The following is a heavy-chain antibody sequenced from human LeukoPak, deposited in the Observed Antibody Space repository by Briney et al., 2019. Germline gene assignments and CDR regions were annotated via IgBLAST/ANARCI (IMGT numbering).Heavy chain of an antibody. CDR1: RFTFSTYW. D-gene: IGHD2-15*01. CDR3: ARDTLPNRYCSGGSCSSDY. CDR2: INQEGSEK. Sequence: GGSLRLSCAPSRFTFSTYWMSWVRPAPRKALEWVANINQEGSEKYSLASVKGRFTISRDNAKNSLYLQMNSLRAEDTAVYYCARDTLPNRYCSGGSCSSDYWGQGTLVTVSS. J-gene: IGHJ4*02. V-gene: IGHV3-7*01.